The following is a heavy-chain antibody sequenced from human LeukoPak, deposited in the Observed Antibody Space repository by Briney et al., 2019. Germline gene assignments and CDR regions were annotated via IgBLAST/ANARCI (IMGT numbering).Heavy chain of an antibody. CDR2: IKHDGSQK. D-gene: IGHD5-18*01. CDR1: GFTFSNYW. V-gene: IGHV3-7*01. J-gene: IGHJ4*02. CDR3: ATWRGYGYGLDY. Sequence: GGSLGLSCAVSGFTFSNYWMTWVRQAPGKGLECVANIKHDGSQKYYVDSVKGRFSISRDNAKNSLYLQMNSLRAEDTAVYYCATWRGYGYGLDYWGQGTLVTVSS.